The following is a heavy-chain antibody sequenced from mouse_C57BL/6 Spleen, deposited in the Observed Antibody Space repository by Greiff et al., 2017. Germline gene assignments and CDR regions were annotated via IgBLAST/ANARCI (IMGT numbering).Heavy chain of an antibody. J-gene: IGHJ4*01. CDR1: GFTFSSYA. CDR2: ISDGGSYT. CDR3: ARDKDYGSSYNYAMDY. Sequence: EVNLVESGGGLVKPGGSLKLSCAASGFTFSSYAMSWVRQTPEKRLEWVATISDGGSYTYYPDNVKGRFTISRDNAKNNLYLQMSHLKSEDTAMYYCARDKDYGSSYNYAMDYWGQGTSVTVSS. D-gene: IGHD1-1*01. V-gene: IGHV5-4*01.